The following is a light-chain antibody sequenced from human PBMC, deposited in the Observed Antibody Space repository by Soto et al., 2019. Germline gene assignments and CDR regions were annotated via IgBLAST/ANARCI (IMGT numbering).Light chain of an antibody. CDR3: QQRNNWPPIT. J-gene: IGKJ5*01. V-gene: IGKV3-11*01. Sequence: EIVLTQSPATLSLSPGERATLSCMASQSVRRYLAWYQQKPGQAHRLIIYDASTRATGIPARFSGSGSETDFTLTITSLEPEDFAVYYCQQRNNWPPITFGQGTRLEIK. CDR2: DAS. CDR1: QSVRRY.